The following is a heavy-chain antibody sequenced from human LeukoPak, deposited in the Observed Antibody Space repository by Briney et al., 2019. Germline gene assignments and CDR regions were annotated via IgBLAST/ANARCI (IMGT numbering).Heavy chain of an antibody. V-gene: IGHV3-15*01. CDR2: IKNKAEGGTA. D-gene: IGHD3-9*01. CDR1: GFTFSKAW. CDR3: TTYYDILTGYNPFDY. J-gene: IGHJ4*02. Sequence: GGSLRLSCAASGFTFSKAWMSWVRQAPGKGLELVGRIKNKAEGGTADYAAPVKGRFAISRDDSENTLYLQMSNLKAEDTAVYYCTTYYDILTGYNPFDYWGQGTLVTVSS.